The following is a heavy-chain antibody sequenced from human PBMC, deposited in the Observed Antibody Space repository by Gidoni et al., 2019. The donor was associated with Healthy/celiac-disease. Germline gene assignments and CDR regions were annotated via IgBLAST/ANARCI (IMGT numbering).Heavy chain of an antibody. CDR3: ARGLRAARSDY. Sequence: QVPLQQWGAGLLKPSETLSLTCAVYGGSFSGYYWSLIRQPPGKGREWIGEINHSGSTNYNPSRKSRGTIAVDTSKNQCSLKLSSVTAADTAVYYCARGLRAARSDYWGQGTLVTVAS. J-gene: IGHJ4*02. CDR1: GGSFSGYY. V-gene: IGHV4-34*01. CDR2: INHSGST. D-gene: IGHD6-6*01.